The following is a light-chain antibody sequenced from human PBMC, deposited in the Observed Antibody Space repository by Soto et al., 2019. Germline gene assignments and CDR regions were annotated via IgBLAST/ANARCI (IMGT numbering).Light chain of an antibody. Sequence: EIVLTQSPGTLSLSPGESATLSCRASQSVSNSYLAWYQQKPGQAPGLLIYGASSRATGIPDRFSGSGSGTDFALTISRLEPEDFAVYHCQQYGGSPWTFGQGTKVEIK. J-gene: IGKJ1*01. V-gene: IGKV3-20*01. CDR1: QSVSNSY. CDR2: GAS. CDR3: QQYGGSPWT.